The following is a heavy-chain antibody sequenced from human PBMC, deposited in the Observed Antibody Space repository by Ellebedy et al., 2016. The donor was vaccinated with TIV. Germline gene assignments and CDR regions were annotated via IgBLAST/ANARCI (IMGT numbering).Heavy chain of an antibody. V-gene: IGHV4-34*01. CDR2: LNQDAYI. J-gene: IGHJ5*02. CDR1: GGSFSDHY. Sequence: MPSETLSLTCGVYGGSFSDHYWAWIRQSPGKGLEWIGELNQDAYIKYNPSLKSRATISAATPKKEISLKLTSVIAADTAVYYCARYGYDSGSYALESWGQGTLVTVSS. D-gene: IGHD3-10*01. CDR3: ARYGYDSGSYALES.